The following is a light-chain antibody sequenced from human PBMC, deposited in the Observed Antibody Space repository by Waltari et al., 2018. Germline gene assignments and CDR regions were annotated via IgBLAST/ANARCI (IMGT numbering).Light chain of an antibody. J-gene: IGLJ3*02. Sequence: QSALTQPASVSGSPGQSITISCPGTSSEIGSYNFVSWYQHHPGKAPKLTLYEVTKRPSGVSDRFSGSKSGNTASLTISGLQAEDDADYYCYSSAMSAFVVFGGGTKLTVL. V-gene: IGLV2-23*02. CDR2: EVT. CDR1: SSEIGSYNF. CDR3: YSSAMSAFVV.